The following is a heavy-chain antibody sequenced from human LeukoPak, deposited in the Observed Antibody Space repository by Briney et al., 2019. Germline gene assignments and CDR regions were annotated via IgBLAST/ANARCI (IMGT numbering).Heavy chain of an antibody. J-gene: IGHJ6*03. D-gene: IGHD3-22*01. Sequence: GGSLRLSCAASGFTFNSYTMNWVRQAPGKGLEWVSSISSSSSYIYYADSVKGRFTISRDNAKNSLYLQMNSLRAEDTAVYYCARDAPHYDSSGYEYYYYMDVWGKGTTVTVSS. V-gene: IGHV3-21*01. CDR1: GFTFNSYT. CDR3: ARDAPHYDSSGYEYYYYMDV. CDR2: ISSSSSYI.